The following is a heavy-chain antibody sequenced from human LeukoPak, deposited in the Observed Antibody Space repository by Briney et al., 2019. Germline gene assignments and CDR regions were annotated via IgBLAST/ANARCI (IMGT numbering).Heavy chain of an antibody. D-gene: IGHD2-15*01. CDR3: ARGGRYCSGGTCYGTFDI. J-gene: IGHJ3*02. Sequence: GGSLRLSCAASGFAFSTYSMGWVRQAPGKGLEWVSSMSGGSDYIYYADSVKGRFITSRDNAKNSLYLQMNSLRAEDTALYYCARGGRYCSGGTCYGTFDIWGQGTTVTVSS. CDR1: GFAFSTYS. V-gene: IGHV3-21*01. CDR2: MSGGSDYI.